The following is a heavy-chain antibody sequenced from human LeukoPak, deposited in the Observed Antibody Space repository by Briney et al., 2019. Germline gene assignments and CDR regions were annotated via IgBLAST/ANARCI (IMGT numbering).Heavy chain of an antibody. J-gene: IGHJ4*02. CDR3: ARDTKYAFDN. Sequence: GGSLRLSCAASGFTFSSYGMHWVRQAPGKGLEWVAVISYDGSNKYYADSVKGRFTISGDKAKNSLYLQMNSLRVEDTAVYYCARDTKYAFDNWGQGTLVTVSS. CDR1: GFTFSSYG. D-gene: IGHD2-2*01. V-gene: IGHV3-30*12. CDR2: ISYDGSNK.